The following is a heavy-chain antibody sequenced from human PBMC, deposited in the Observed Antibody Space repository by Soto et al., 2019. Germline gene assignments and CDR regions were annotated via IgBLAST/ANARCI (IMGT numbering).Heavy chain of an antibody. CDR3: ARDGVGTTTYFGYFDY. D-gene: IGHD1-26*01. CDR2: IRFDGSNT. V-gene: IGHV3-33*01. CDR1: AVTFTGFG. J-gene: IGHJ4*02. Sequence: HPGGSLRLSCAASAVTFTGFGMHWVRQAPGKGLEWVAVIRFDGSNTYYADSVKGRFTISRDNPKNMLYLQMNSLRAEDTAIYHCARDGVGTTTYFGYFDYWGLGTLVTVSS.